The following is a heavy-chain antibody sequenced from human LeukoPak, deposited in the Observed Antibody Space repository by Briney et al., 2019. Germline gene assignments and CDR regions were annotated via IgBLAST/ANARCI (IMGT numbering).Heavy chain of an antibody. V-gene: IGHV3-48*03. Sequence: GGSLRLSCAASGFTFSSYEMNWVRQAPGKGLEWVSYISSSGSTIYYADSVKGRFTISRDNAKSSLYLQMNSLRAEDTAVYYCARPHIVLSGGYDFFDYWGQGTLVTVSS. D-gene: IGHD5-12*01. J-gene: IGHJ4*02. CDR2: ISSSGSTI. CDR1: GFTFSSYE. CDR3: ARPHIVLSGGYDFFDY.